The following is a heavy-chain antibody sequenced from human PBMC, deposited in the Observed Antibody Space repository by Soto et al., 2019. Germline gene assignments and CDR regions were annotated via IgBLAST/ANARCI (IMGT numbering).Heavy chain of an antibody. CDR1: GGTFSSYR. J-gene: IGHJ4*02. CDR3: ARDSGAKLSSS. D-gene: IGHD6-13*01. V-gene: IGHV1-69*13. Sequence: ASVKVSCKASGGTFSSYRFNWVRQARGQGLEWLGGIVPIYRTADYAQKFQGRVTITADESTRTVYMELSSLKSQDTALYYCARDSGAKLSSSWGQGTLVTVSS. CDR2: IVPIYRTA.